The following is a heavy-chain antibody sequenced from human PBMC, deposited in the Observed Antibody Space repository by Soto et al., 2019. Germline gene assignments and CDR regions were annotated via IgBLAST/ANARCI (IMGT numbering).Heavy chain of an antibody. D-gene: IGHD5-18*01. V-gene: IGHV2-5*02. J-gene: IGHJ4*02. CDR2: IYWDDDK. Sequence: QITLKESGPPLVKPTQTLTLTCTFSGFSLSTSGVGVGWIRQPPGKALEWLALIYWDDDKRYSPSLKSRLTXHXXTSKNQVVLTMTNMDPVDTATYYCAHLTVDTAMVNWGQGTLVTVSS. CDR3: AHLTVDTAMVN. CDR1: GFSLSTSGVG.